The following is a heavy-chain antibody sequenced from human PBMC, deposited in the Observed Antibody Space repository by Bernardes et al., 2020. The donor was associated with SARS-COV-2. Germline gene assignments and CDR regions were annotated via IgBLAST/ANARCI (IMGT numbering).Heavy chain of an antibody. V-gene: IGHV4-38-2*02. CDR3: ARDWGRAEEYQLLYMGWYFDL. D-gene: IGHD2-2*02. Sequence: SETLSLTCAVSGYSISSGYYWGWIRQPPGRTLEWIGSIYRSGQTYYNPSLKSRVTISVDMSKNQLSLKLTSVTAADTAVYYCARDWGRAEEYQLLYMGWYFDLWGRGTLVTVSS. CDR1: GYSISSGYY. CDR2: IYRSGQT. J-gene: IGHJ2*01.